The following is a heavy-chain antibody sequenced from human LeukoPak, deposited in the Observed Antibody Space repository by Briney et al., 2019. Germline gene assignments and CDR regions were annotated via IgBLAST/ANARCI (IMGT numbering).Heavy chain of an antibody. CDR3: ARGKMVRGVNYYYYYYMDV. D-gene: IGHD3-10*01. V-gene: IGHV1-69*13. CDR2: IIPIFGTA. J-gene: IGHJ6*03. Sequence: GASVKVSCKASGGTFSSYAISWVRQAPGQGLEWMGGIIPIFGTANYAQKFQGRVTITADESTSTAYMELSSLRSEDTAVYYCARGKMVRGVNYYYYYYMDVWGKGTTVTISS. CDR1: GGTFSSYA.